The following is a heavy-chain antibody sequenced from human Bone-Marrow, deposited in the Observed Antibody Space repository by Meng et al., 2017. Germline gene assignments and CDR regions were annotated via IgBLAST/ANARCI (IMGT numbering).Heavy chain of an antibody. D-gene: IGHD6-19*01. CDR1: GGSFSGYY. J-gene: IGHJ4*02. CDR2: INHSGST. CDR3: ARGELAGTDY. V-gene: IGHV4-34*01. Sequence: QVQLQQWGAGLLKSSETLSLTGAVYGGSFSGYYWSWIRQPPGKGLEXIGDINHSGSTNYNPSLKSRVTISVDTSKNQFSLKLSSVTAADTAVYYCARGELAGTDYWGQGTLVTVSS.